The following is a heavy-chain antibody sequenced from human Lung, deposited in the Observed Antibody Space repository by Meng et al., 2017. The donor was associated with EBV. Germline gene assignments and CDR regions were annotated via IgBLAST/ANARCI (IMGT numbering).Heavy chain of an antibody. CDR2: INAYNGDT. CDR3: ARVEVGITSGDY. J-gene: IGHJ4*02. V-gene: IGHV1-18*01. Sequence: QVRLVQSGAEVNKPGSSVKVSCKSSGYTFTNYGITWVRQAPGQGLEWMGWINAYNGDTNYAQTLQGRGTMTTDTSTSTAYMELRSLRSDDTAVYYCARVEVGITSGDYWGQGTLVTVSS. CDR1: GYTFTNYG. D-gene: IGHD1-26*01.